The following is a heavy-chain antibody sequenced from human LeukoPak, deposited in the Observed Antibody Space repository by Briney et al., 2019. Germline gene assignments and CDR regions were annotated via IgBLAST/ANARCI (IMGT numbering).Heavy chain of an antibody. D-gene: IGHD3-22*01. CDR2: INGDGGRT. CDR3: AKQWAVYYYDSSGFDY. CDR1: GFXFDDYA. Sequence: GGSLRLSCVASGFXFDDYAIHWVRQAPGKGLEWVSLINGDGGRTYYADSVKGRFTISRDNSKNSLYLQMNSLRTEDTALYYCAKQWAVYYYDSSGFDYWGQGTLVTVSS. J-gene: IGHJ4*02. V-gene: IGHV3-43*02.